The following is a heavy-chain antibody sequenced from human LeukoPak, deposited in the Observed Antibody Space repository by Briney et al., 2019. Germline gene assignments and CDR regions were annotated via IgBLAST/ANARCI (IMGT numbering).Heavy chain of an antibody. CDR2: ISSSSSYI. Sequence: GGSLRLSCAASGFTFSSYSMNWVRQGPGKGLEWVSSISSSSSYIYYADSVKGRFTISRDNAKNSLYLQMNSLRAEDTAVYYCAGTTRDYYGSGSYYIFHPIDYWGQGTLVTVSS. V-gene: IGHV3-21*01. J-gene: IGHJ4*02. D-gene: IGHD3-10*01. CDR3: AGTTRDYYGSGSYYIFHPIDY. CDR1: GFTFSSYS.